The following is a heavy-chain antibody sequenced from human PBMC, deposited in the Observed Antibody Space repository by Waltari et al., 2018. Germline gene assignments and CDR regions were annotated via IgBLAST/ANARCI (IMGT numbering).Heavy chain of an antibody. CDR1: GGSISSGSYY. CDR3: ARCKTYYYYYMDV. J-gene: IGHJ6*03. Sequence: QVQLQESGPGLVKPSPTLSLTCTVSGGSISSGSYYWSWIRQPAGKGLEWIWRVYTSGSTDNDPSLKSRGTISVDTSKNQFSLKRSSVTAADTAVYYCARCKTYYYYYMDVWGKGTTVTVSS. V-gene: IGHV4-61*02. CDR2: VYTSGST.